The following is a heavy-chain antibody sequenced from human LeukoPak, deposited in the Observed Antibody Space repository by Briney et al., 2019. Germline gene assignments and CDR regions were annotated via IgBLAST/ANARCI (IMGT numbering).Heavy chain of an antibody. Sequence: PSESLTLTCTVAGGCVISYYCSWIRQPAGKGLEWPAHIYTSGSTNYNPSLKSRVTMSVDTSKNQFSLKLSSVTAADTAVYYCARHGSTFYSSSSNWFDPWGQGTLVTVSS. J-gene: IGHJ5*02. V-gene: IGHV4-4*07. D-gene: IGHD6-13*01. CDR3: ARHGSTFYSSSSNWFDP. CDR1: GGCVISYY. CDR2: IYTSGST.